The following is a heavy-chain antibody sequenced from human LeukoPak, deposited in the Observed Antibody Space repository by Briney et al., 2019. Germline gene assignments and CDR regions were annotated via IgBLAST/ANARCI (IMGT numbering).Heavy chain of an antibody. CDR3: ARVVGSIDY. CDR2: MNPNSGYT. J-gene: IGHJ4*02. V-gene: IGHV1-8*03. CDR1: GYTFTTYD. Sequence: GASVKVSCKASGYTFTTYDINWVRQATGQGLEWMGWMNPNSGYTGYAQKFQGRVTITRDTSISTAYMELSSLRSEDTAVYYCARVVGSIDYWGQGTLVTVSS. D-gene: IGHD1-26*01.